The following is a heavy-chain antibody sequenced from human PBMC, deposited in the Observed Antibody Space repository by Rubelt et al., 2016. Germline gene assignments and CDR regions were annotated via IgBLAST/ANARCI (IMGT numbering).Heavy chain of an antibody. CDR3: TRAVHTAVPSPFWYFDV. J-gene: IGHJ4*02. V-gene: IGHV3-66*01. CDR2: IYSGGTT. Sequence: EVQLVESGGGLVQPGGSLRLSCAASGFSFSTYGMTWVRQAPGKGLEWVSIIYSGGTTYYADSVRGRFTISSTFDKHTVYLQMDSLRAEDTAVYYCTRAVHTAVPSPFWYFDVWGQGTLVTVSS. CDR1: GFSFSTYG. D-gene: IGHD5-18*01.